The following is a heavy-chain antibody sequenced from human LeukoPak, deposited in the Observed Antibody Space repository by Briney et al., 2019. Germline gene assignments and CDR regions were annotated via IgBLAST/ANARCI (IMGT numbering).Heavy chain of an antibody. CDR2: ISYDGNNE. Sequence: AGGSLRLSCAASRFTFSSNAMHWVRQAPGKGLEWVAVISYDGNNEFYADSVKGPFTISRDNSKNTLYLQMNILRAEDTAVYYCAREGGYSYGNFDYWGQGTLVAVSS. D-gene: IGHD5-18*01. V-gene: IGHV3-30-3*01. CDR1: RFTFSSNA. CDR3: AREGGYSYGNFDY. J-gene: IGHJ4*02.